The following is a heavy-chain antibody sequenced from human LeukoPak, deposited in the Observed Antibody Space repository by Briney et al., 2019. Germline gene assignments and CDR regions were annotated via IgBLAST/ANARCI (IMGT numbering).Heavy chain of an antibody. D-gene: IGHD3-10*01. CDR3: AKGGGYYYGSGSYYTGDY. CDR1: GFTFSSYA. J-gene: IGHJ4*02. CDR2: ISGSGGST. Sequence: PGGSLRLSCAASGFTFSSYAMSWVRQASGKGLEWVSAISGSGGSTYYADSGKGRFTISRDNSKNTLYLQMNSLRAEDTAVYYWAKGGGYYYGSGSYYTGDYWGQGTLVTVSS. V-gene: IGHV3-23*01.